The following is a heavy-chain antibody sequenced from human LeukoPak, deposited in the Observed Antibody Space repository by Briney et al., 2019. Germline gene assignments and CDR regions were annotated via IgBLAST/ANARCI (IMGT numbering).Heavy chain of an antibody. Sequence: PGGSLRLSCAASGFTFSSYSMNWVRQAPGKGLEWVSSISSSSSYIYYADSVKGRFTISRDNSKNTLYLQMNSLRADDTAVYYCAKRVVAGRTGVDYWGQGTLVTVSS. V-gene: IGHV3-21*04. CDR3: AKRVVAGRTGVDY. D-gene: IGHD6-19*01. CDR1: GFTFSSYS. J-gene: IGHJ4*02. CDR2: ISSSSSYI.